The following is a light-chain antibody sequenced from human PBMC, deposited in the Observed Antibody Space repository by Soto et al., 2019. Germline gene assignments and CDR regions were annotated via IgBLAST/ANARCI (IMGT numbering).Light chain of an antibody. V-gene: IGLV2-14*01. CDR3: SSYTSSSTLVV. CDR1: SSDIGGYKY. CDR2: EVS. J-gene: IGLJ2*01. Sequence: QSVLTQPASVSGSLGQSITISCTGTSSDIGGYKYVSWYQQHPGKAPKLIIFEVSNRPSGVSDRFSGSNSGNTASLTISGLQAEDEADYYCSSYTSSSTLVVFGGGTQLTVL.